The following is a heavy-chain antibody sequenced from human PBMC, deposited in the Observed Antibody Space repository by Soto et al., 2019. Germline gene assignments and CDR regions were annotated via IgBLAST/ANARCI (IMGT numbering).Heavy chain of an antibody. J-gene: IGHJ6*02. Sequence: SETLSLTCTVSGGSISSYYWSWIRQPPGKGLEWIGYISHSGDTYYNPSLKSRVTISIDTAKNHLSLILSSVTAADTATYYCTRIYCTTTSCFINGMDVWGQGTTVTVSS. CDR3: TRIYCTTTSCFINGMDV. V-gene: IGHV4-59*08. D-gene: IGHD2-2*01. CDR2: ISHSGDT. CDR1: GGSISSYY.